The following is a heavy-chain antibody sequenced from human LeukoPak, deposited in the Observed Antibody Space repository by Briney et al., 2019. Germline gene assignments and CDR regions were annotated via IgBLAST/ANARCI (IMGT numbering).Heavy chain of an antibody. CDR3: ARGKMATKRRYFDY. CDR2: INHSGST. V-gene: IGHV4-34*01. D-gene: IGHD5-24*01. Sequence: PSETLSLTCAVYGGSFSGYYWSWIRQPPGKGLERIGEINHSGSTNYNPSLKSRVTISVDTSKNQFSLKLSSVTAADTAVYYCARGKMATKRRYFDYWGQGTLVTVSS. CDR1: GGSFSGYY. J-gene: IGHJ4*02.